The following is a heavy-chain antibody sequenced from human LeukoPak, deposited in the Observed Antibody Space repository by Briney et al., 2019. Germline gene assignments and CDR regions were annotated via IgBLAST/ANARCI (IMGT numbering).Heavy chain of an antibody. V-gene: IGHV1-46*01. D-gene: IGHD1-26*01. CDR2: INPSGGST. CDR3: ARGNILGATYFDY. J-gene: IGHJ4*02. Sequence: GASVKVSCTASGGSFSSYTLSWVRQAPGQGLEWMGIINPSGGSTSYAQKFQGRVTMTRDTSTSTVYMELSSLRSEDTAVYYCARGNILGATYFDYWGQGTLVTVSS. CDR1: GGSFSSYT.